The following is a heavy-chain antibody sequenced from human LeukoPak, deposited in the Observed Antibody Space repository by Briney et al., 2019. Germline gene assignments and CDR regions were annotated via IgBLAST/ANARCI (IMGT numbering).Heavy chain of an antibody. CDR2: IYYSGST. CDR1: GGSISSSSYY. Sequence: SETLSLTCTVSGGSISSSSYYWGWIRQPPGKGLEWIGSIYYSGSTYYNPSLKSRVTISVDTSKNQFSLKLSSVTAADTAVYYCAGGAAAHYYMDVWGKGTTVTVSS. CDR3: AGGAAAHYYMDV. V-gene: IGHV4-39*07. D-gene: IGHD6-13*01. J-gene: IGHJ6*03.